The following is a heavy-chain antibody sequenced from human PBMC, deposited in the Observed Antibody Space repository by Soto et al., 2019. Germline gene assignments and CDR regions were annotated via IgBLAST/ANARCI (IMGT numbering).Heavy chain of an antibody. J-gene: IGHJ6*02. D-gene: IGHD5-12*01. V-gene: IGHV1-2*04. CDR3: AREVRDIVATTEEYYYYYGMDV. CDR2: INPNSGGT. CDR1: GYTFTGYY. Sequence: QVQLVQSGAEVKKPGASVKVSCKASGYTFTGYYMHWVRQAPGQGLEWMGWINPNSGGTNYAQKFQGWVTMTRETSISTAYMELSRLRSDDTAVYYCAREVRDIVATTEEYYYYYGMDVWGQGTTVTVSS.